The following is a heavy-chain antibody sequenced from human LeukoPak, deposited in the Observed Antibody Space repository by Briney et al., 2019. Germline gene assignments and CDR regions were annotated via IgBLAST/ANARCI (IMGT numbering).Heavy chain of an antibody. CDR3: ARDNGDYVDY. V-gene: IGHV4-31*03. CDR1: GGSISSGGYY. CDR2: IYYSGST. D-gene: IGHD4-17*01. J-gene: IGHJ4*02. Sequence: SETLSLTCTVSGGSISSGGYYWSWIRQHPGKGLEWIGYIYYSGSTYYNPSLKSRVTISVDTSKNQFSPKLSSVTAADTAVYYCARDNGDYVDYWGQGTLVTVSS.